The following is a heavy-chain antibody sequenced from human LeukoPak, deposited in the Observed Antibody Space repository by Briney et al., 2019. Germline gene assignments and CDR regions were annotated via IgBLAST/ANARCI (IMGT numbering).Heavy chain of an antibody. D-gene: IGHD5-18*01. CDR3: ARNSGLYSYGYGY. CDR2: ISGSGSTI. CDR1: GFTFSDYY. J-gene: IGHJ4*02. V-gene: IGHV3-11*01. Sequence: PGGPLRLSCAASGFTFSDYYMSWIRQAPGKGLEWVSYISGSGSTIYYADSVKGRFTISRDNAKNSLYLQMISLRAEDTAVYYCARNSGLYSYGYGYWGQGTLVTVSS.